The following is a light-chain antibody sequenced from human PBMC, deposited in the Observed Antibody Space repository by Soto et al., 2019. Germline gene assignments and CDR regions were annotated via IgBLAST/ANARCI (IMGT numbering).Light chain of an antibody. CDR2: TGS. V-gene: IGKV1-12*01. CDR3: QQANSFRLT. Sequence: DIQMTQSPSSVSASVGDRVSITCRASQGISNWLAWYQQKPGRAPKLLIYTGSSLQSGVPSRFSGTGSGTDFTLTISSLQPEDVATYYCQQANSFRLTFGGGTKVEIK. CDR1: QGISNW. J-gene: IGKJ4*01.